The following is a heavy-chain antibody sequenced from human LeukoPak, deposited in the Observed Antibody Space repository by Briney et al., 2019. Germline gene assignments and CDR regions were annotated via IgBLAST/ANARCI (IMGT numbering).Heavy chain of an antibody. J-gene: IGHJ4*02. D-gene: IGHD2-15*01. CDR3: ARDKVYCSGGGCYSLFDY. V-gene: IGHV4-59*11. Sequence: SETLSLTCTVSGGSISGLYWSWIRQSPGKGLEWIGYIYYTGNTGYNPSLNGRVTMSVDTSRNQLSMKLRSVTAADTAIYYCARDKVYCSGGGCYSLFDYWGQGTLATVST. CDR2: IYYTGNT. CDR1: GGSISGLY.